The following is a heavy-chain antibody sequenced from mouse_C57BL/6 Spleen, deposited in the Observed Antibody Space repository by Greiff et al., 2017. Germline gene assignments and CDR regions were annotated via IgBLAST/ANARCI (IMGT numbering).Heavy chain of an antibody. Sequence: QVQLKESGPELVKPGASVKISCKASGYAFSSSWMNWVKQRPGKGLEWIGRIYPGDGDTNYNGKFKGKATLTADKSSSTAYMQLSSLTSEDSAVYFCARGSMIYYAMDYWGKGTSVTVSS. J-gene: IGHJ4*01. CDR3: ARGSMIYYAMDY. CDR1: GYAFSSSW. V-gene: IGHV1-82*01. D-gene: IGHD2-10*02. CDR2: IYPGDGDT.